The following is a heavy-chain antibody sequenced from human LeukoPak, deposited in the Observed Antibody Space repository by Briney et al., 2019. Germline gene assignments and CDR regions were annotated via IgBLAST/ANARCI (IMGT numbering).Heavy chain of an antibody. CDR1: GDTFSSYA. V-gene: IGHV1-18*01. Sequence: GASVKVSCKASGDTFSSYAISWVRQAPGQGLEWMGWISAYNGNTNYAQKLQGRVTMTTDTSTSTAYMELRSLRSDDTAVYYCARVVYDILTGAGYYYYMDVWGKGTTVTVSS. CDR2: ISAYNGNT. D-gene: IGHD3-9*01. CDR3: ARVVYDILTGAGYYYYMDV. J-gene: IGHJ6*03.